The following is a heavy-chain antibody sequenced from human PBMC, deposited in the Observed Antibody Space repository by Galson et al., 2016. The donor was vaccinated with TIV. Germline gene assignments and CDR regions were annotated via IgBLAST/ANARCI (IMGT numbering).Heavy chain of an antibody. Sequence: CAISGDSVSSNSAAWNWLRQSPSSGLEWLGRTFYRSTWYNDYAASLKRRITINPDTSKNQFSLQLTSVTPEDAAVYYCARGAPSVFGVIMTLDYWGQGTLVTVSS. D-gene: IGHD3-3*01. CDR2: TFYRSTWYN. CDR3: ARGAPSVFGVIMTLDY. V-gene: IGHV6-1*01. CDR1: GDSVSSNSAA. J-gene: IGHJ4*02.